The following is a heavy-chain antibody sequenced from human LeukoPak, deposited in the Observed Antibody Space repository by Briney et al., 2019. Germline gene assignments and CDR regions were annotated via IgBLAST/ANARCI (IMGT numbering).Heavy chain of an antibody. D-gene: IGHD1-26*01. V-gene: IGHV3-9*01. CDR1: GFTFDKYG. J-gene: IGHJ4*02. Sequence: GGSLRLSCEVSGFTFDKYGMHWVRQVPGKGLEWVSGMTLDSGRIGYADSVKGRFSISRDKAKNSVFLQMNNVRTEDTALYYCVKDMEPGGSGHWGPGTLVTVSS. CDR3: VKDMEPGGSGH. CDR2: MTLDSGRI.